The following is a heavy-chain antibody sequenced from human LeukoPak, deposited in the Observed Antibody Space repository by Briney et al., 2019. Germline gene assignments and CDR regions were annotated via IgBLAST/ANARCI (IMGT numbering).Heavy chain of an antibody. CDR1: GYTFTGYY. CDR3: ARVRGTTGTTLWGLNWFDP. J-gene: IGHJ5*02. CDR2: INPNSGGT. V-gene: IGHV1-2*02. D-gene: IGHD1-1*01. Sequence: GASVKVSCKASGYTFTGYYMHWVRQAPGQGLEWMGWINPNSGGTNYAQKFQGRVTMTRDTSISTAYMELSRLRSDDTAVYYCARVRGTTGTTLWGLNWFDPWGQGTLVTVSS.